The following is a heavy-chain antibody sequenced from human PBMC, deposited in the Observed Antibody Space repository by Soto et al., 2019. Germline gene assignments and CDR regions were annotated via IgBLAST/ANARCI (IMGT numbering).Heavy chain of an antibody. CDR2: ISSSVSTI. J-gene: IGHJ5*02. V-gene: IGHV3-48*03. CDR1: GFTFSSYE. CDR3: ARDIYYDSSGFP. Sequence: GGSLRLSCAASGFTFSSYEMNWVRQAPGKGMEWVSYISSSVSTIYYADSVKGRFTISRDNAKNSLYLQMNSLRAEDTAVYYCARDIYYDSSGFPWGQGTLVTVSS. D-gene: IGHD3-22*01.